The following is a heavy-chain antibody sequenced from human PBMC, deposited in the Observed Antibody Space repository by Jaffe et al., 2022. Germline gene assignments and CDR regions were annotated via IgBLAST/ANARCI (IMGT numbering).Heavy chain of an antibody. D-gene: IGHD2-15*01. J-gene: IGHJ3*02. CDR3: AKDMRADIVVVVAARGGTSKSAFDI. CDR1: GFTFDDYA. V-gene: IGHV3-9*01. CDR2: ISWNSGSI. Sequence: EVQLVESGGGLVQPGRSLRLSCAASGFTFDDYAMHWVRQAPGKGLEWVSGISWNSGSIGYADSVKGRFTISRDNAKNSLYLQMNSLRAEDTALYYCAKDMRADIVVVVAARGGTSKSAFDIWGQGTMVTVSS.